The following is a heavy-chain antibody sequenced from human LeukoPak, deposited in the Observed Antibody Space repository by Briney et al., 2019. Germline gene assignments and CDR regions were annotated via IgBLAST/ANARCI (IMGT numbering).Heavy chain of an antibody. D-gene: IGHD3-22*01. CDR2: ISSSGSTI. CDR3: ARDPYYYDSSGYSRFDY. Sequence: PGGSLRLSCAASGFTFSSYEMNWVRQAPGKGLEWVSYISSSGSTIYYADSVKGRFTISRDNAKNSLYLQMNSLRAEDTAVYYCARDPYYYDSSGYSRFDYWGQGTLVTVSS. V-gene: IGHV3-48*03. CDR1: GFTFSSYE. J-gene: IGHJ4*02.